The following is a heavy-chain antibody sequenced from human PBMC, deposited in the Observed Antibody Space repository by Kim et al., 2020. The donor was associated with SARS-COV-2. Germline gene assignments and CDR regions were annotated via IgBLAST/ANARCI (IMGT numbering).Heavy chain of an antibody. D-gene: IGHD7-27*01. Sequence: ADSVKGRFTISRDNAKNALYLQMNSLRDEDTAVYYCARDGGWNWGSNVDYWGQGTLVTVSS. V-gene: IGHV3-48*02. CDR3: ARDGGWNWGSNVDY. J-gene: IGHJ4*02.